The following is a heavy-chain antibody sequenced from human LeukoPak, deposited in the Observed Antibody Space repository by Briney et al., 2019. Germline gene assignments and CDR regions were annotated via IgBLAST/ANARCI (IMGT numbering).Heavy chain of an antibody. CDR2: IKEDGSEK. J-gene: IGHJ4*02. V-gene: IGHV3-7*01. CDR1: GFTVSSNY. D-gene: IGHD3-22*01. CDR3: ARGGDVSGYRHLDH. Sequence: QSGGSLRLSCAASGFTVSSNYMSWVRQAPGKGLEWVANIKEDGSEKNYVDSVKGRFSISRDNAKNSLYLQMNSLRGDDTAVYFCARGGDVSGYRHLDHWGQGTLVSVSS.